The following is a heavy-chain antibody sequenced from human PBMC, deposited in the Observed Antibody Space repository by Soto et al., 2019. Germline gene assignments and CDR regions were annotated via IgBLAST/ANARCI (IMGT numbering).Heavy chain of an antibody. J-gene: IGHJ4*02. V-gene: IGHV3-7*01. CDR3: ARVRTPFKYYFDY. CDR2: IKQDGSEK. CDR1: GFTFSSYW. Sequence: EVQLVESGGGLVQPGGSLRLSCEASGFTFSSYWLSWVRQAPGKGLEWVANIKQDGSEKYYVDSVKGRFTISRDNAKNSLYLQMNSLRAEDTAVYYCARVRTPFKYYFDYWGQGTLVTVSS.